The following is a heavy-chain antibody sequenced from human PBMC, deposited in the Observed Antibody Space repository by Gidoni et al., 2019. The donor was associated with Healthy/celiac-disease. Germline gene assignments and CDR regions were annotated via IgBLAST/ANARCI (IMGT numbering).Heavy chain of an antibody. V-gene: IGHV3-21*01. Sequence: EVQLVASGGCLVNPGGSLGLYCAASGFPFSRYSMNWVRQAQGKGLEWVSSSSSSSSNIYYADAVKGRFIISRENAKNSLYLQMNSLRAEDTAVYDCGRALAVAGTGLDYWGQGTLVTVSS. CDR2: SSSSSSNI. J-gene: IGHJ4*02. D-gene: IGHD6-19*01. CDR1: GFPFSRYS. CDR3: GRALAVAGTGLDY.